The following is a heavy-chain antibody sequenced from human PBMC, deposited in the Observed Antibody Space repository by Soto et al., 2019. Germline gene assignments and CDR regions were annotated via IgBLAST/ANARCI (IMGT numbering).Heavy chain of an antibody. D-gene: IGHD6-6*01. CDR2: INPNSGGT. J-gene: IGHJ4*02. CDR1: GYTFTGYY. Sequence: ASVKVSCKASGYTFTGYYMHWVRQAPGQGLEWMGWINPNSGGTNYAQKFQGWVTMTRDTSISTAYMELSRLRSDDTAVYYCARSIAARPTDYTYFDYWGQGTLVTVSS. V-gene: IGHV1-2*04. CDR3: ARSIAARPTDYTYFDY.